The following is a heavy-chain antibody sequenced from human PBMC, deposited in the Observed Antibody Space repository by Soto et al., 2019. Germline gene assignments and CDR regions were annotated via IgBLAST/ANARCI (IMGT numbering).Heavy chain of an antibody. J-gene: IGHJ6*02. CDR2: ISYSGST. Sequence: SETLSLTCTVSGGSISSDSYYWGWIRQSPEKGLEWIASISYSGSTYYNPTLKSRLIISVDTSKSQFSLKLSSVTAADTAVYYCARAHYGDYGYGMDVWGQGTTVTVSS. CDR1: GGSISSDSYY. CDR3: ARAHYGDYGYGMDV. V-gene: IGHV4-39*01. D-gene: IGHD4-17*01.